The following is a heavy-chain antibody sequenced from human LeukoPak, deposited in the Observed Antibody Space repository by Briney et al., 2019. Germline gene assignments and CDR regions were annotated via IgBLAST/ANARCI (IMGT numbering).Heavy chain of an antibody. Sequence: GGSLRLSCADSGFTFSSYWMKWVRQAPGKGLEWVANIQQDGSEKYYVDSVKGRFTLSRDNAKNSLYLQMNSLRAEDTAVYYGAREGSVARFDYWGQGTLVTVSS. CDR2: IQQDGSEK. J-gene: IGHJ4*02. V-gene: IGHV3-7*01. CDR3: AREGSVARFDY. D-gene: IGHD6-19*01. CDR1: GFTFSSYW.